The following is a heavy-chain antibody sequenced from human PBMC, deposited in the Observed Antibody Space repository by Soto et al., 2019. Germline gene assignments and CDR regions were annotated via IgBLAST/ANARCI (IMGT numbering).Heavy chain of an antibody. Sequence: ASVKVSCKASGYTFTSYGISWVRQAPGQGLEWMGGIIPIFGTANYAQKLQGRVTMTTDTSTSTAYMELRSLRSDDTAVYYCARERGGITGTYYYYYGMDVWGQGTTVTVSS. J-gene: IGHJ6*02. CDR2: IIPIFGTA. V-gene: IGHV1-18*01. CDR1: GYTFTSYG. CDR3: ARERGGITGTYYYYYGMDV. D-gene: IGHD1-20*01.